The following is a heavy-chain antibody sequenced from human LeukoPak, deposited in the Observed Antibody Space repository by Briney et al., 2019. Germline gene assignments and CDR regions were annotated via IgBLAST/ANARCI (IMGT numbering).Heavy chain of an antibody. J-gene: IGHJ3*02. CDR2: IYYSGST. V-gene: IGHV4-59*01. Sequence: PSETLSLTCTVSGGSISSYYWSWIRQPPGKGLEWIGYIYYSGSTNYNPSLKSRVTISVDTSKNQFSLKLSSVTAADTAVYYCARVSGSYPITNDAFDIWGQGTMVTVSS. CDR3: ARVSGSYPITNDAFDI. CDR1: GGSISSYY. D-gene: IGHD1-26*01.